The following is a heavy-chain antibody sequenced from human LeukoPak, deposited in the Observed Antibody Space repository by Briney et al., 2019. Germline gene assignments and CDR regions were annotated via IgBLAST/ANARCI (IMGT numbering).Heavy chain of an antibody. D-gene: IGHD6-19*01. CDR2: ISYSGST. CDR1: GGSISNYY. J-gene: IGHJ4*02. V-gene: IGHV4-59*08. Sequence: NPSETLSLTCTVSGGSISNYYWSWIRQPPGKGLEWIGFISYSGSTNYNSSLKSRVAISVDTSKNQFSLKLSSVTAADTAMYYCARHFTGRSPAGYWGQGTLVTVSS. CDR3: ARHFTGRSPAGY.